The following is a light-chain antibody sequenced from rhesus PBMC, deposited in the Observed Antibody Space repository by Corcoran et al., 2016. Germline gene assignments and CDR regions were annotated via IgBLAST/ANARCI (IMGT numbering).Light chain of an antibody. CDR1: QGISSW. Sequence: DIQMTQSPSSLSASVGDTVTITCRASQGISSWLAWYQQKPGKPPKLLIYKASPLQSGVPSRFSGSGSGTDFTLTISSLQSEDFATYYCQQYSSSPFTFGPGTKLDIK. J-gene: IGKJ3*01. CDR2: KAS. V-gene: IGKV1-22*01. CDR3: QQYSSSPFT.